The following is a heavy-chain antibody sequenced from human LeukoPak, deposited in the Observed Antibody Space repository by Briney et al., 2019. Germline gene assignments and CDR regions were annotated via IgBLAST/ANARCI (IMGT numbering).Heavy chain of an antibody. J-gene: IGHJ4*02. CDR2: INHSGST. CDR1: GGSFSGCY. V-gene: IGHV4-34*01. Sequence: SETLSLTCAVSGGSFSGCYWSWIRQAPGKGLEWIGEINHSGSTNYNPSLKSRISVSVDSFKSRFSLKVRSVTPADAALYYSVRLSQVYGDYGYFDNWGQGTLVTVSS. D-gene: IGHD4-17*01. CDR3: VRLSQVYGDYGYFDN.